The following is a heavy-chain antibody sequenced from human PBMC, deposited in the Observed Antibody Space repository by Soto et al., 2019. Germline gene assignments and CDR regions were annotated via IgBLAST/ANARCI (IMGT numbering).Heavy chain of an antibody. CDR1: GGSFSGYY. D-gene: IGHD6-6*01. V-gene: IGHV4-34*01. J-gene: IGHJ5*02. CDR2: INHSGST. Sequence: PSETLSLTCAVYGGSFSGYYWSWIRQHPGKGLEWIGEINHSGSTNYNPSLKSRVTISVDTSKNQFSLKLSSVTAADTAVYYCARFKRSYSSSSGINWFDPWGQGTLVTVS. CDR3: ARFKRSYSSSSGINWFDP.